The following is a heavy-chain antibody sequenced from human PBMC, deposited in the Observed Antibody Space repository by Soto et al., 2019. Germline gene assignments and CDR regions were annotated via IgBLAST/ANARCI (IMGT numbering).Heavy chain of an antibody. CDR1: GGSISSYY. CDR2: IYTSGST. V-gene: IGHV4-4*07. CDR3: ARVNREPDTNWFDP. J-gene: IGHJ5*02. Sequence: LSLTCPVSGGSISSYYWSWIRQPAGKGLEWIGRIYTSGSTNYNPSLKSRVTMSVDTSKNQFSLKLSSVTAADTAVYYCARVNREPDTNWFDPWGQGTLVTVSS. D-gene: IGHD1-1*01.